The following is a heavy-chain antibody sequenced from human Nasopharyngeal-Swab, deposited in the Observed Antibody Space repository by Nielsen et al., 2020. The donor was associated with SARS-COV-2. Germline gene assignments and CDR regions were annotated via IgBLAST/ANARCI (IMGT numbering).Heavy chain of an antibody. CDR3: ARGRGGSYFSYFEY. CDR2: ISYDGSNK. Sequence: GESLKISCAASGFTFSSYAMHWVRQAPGRGLEWVAVISYDGSNKYYADSVKGRLTISRDNSKNTLYLQMNSLRGEDTAVYYCARGRGGSYFSYFEYWGQRTLVTVSS. J-gene: IGHJ4*02. CDR1: GFTFSSYA. D-gene: IGHD1-26*01. V-gene: IGHV3-30-3*01.